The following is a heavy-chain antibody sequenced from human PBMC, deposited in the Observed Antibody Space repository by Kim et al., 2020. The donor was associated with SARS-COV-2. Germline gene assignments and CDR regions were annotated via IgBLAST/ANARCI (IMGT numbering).Heavy chain of an antibody. J-gene: IGHJ6*02. V-gene: IGHV4-31*03. Sequence: SETLSLTCTVSGGSISSGGYYWSWIRQHPGKGLEWIGYIYYSGSTYYNPSLKSRVTISVDTSKNQFSLKLSSVTAADTAVYYCARDMVRPLYCSSTSCAHYYYGMDVCGQGTTVTVSS. D-gene: IGHD2-2*01. CDR3: ARDMVRPLYCSSTSCAHYYYGMDV. CDR1: GGSISSGGYY. CDR2: IYYSGST.